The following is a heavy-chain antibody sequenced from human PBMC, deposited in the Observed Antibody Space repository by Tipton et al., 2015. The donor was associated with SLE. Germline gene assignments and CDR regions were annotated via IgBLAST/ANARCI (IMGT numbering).Heavy chain of an antibody. J-gene: IGHJ4*02. CDR3: ASVVEYYFDY. D-gene: IGHD2-15*01. Sequence: LRLSCAASGFTFSTYWMSWVRQAPGKGLEWIGYIFDSGSTYYNPSLKSRLIISIDTSKNQFSLKLTSVTAADTAVYYCASVVEYYFDYWGQGTLVTVSS. V-gene: IGHV4-59*06. CDR1: GFTFSTYW. CDR2: IFDSGST.